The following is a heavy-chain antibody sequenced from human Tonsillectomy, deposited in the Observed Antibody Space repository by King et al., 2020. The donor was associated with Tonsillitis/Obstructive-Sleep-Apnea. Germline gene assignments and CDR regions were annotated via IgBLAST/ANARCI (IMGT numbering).Heavy chain of an antibody. CDR3: ARGEMATISPAFDI. CDR1: GVTFRHYA. D-gene: IGHD5-24*01. CDR2: ISYDGSDK. J-gene: IGHJ3*02. Sequence: VQLVESGGGVVQPGRSRRLSCVASGVTFRHYAMHWVRQSRGKGLEWAALISYDGSDKYYADSVKGRFTVSRDNSKNTLYLQMNFLRPEDRAVYYCARGEMATISPAFDIWGQGTMLTVSS. V-gene: IGHV3-30*04.